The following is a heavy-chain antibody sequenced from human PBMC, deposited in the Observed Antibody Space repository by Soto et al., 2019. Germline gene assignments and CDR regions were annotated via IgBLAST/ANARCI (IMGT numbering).Heavy chain of an antibody. Sequence: QVQLVESRGGVVQPGRSLRLSCAASGFTFSSYTMHWVRQAPGKGLEWVAVISYDGSNRYYADSVKGRFTISRDNSKNTLYLQMNSLRAEDTAVYYCARDGYYHYGMDVWGQGTTVTVSS. CDR2: ISYDGSNR. D-gene: IGHD3-22*01. CDR3: ARDGYYHYGMDV. J-gene: IGHJ6*02. CDR1: GFTFSSYT. V-gene: IGHV3-30-3*01.